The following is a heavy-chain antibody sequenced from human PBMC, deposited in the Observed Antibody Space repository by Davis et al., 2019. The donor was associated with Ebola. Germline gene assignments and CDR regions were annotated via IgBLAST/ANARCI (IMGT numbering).Heavy chain of an antibody. V-gene: IGHV3-33*08. D-gene: IGHD4-17*01. CDR1: GFNFINHA. CDR2: IWYDGSNK. J-gene: IGHJ6*02. CDR3: ARRATVTTWSYYYYGMDV. Sequence: PGGSLRLSCAASGFNFINHAMTWVRQAPGKGLEWVAVIWYDGSNKYYADSVKGRFTISRDNSKNTLYLQMNSLRAEDTAVYYCARRATVTTWSYYYYGMDVWGQGTTVTVSS.